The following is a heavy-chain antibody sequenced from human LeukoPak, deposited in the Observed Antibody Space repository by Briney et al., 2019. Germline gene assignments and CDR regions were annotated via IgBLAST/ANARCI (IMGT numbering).Heavy chain of an antibody. CDR1: GFTFSSYS. J-gene: IGHJ6*02. CDR3: ARWDFWSGYDDGYYYGMDV. Sequence: GGSLRLSCAASGFTFSSYSMNWVRQAPGKGLEWVSSISSGSSYIYYADSVKGRFTISRDNAKNSLYLQMNSLRAEDTAVYYCARWDFWSGYDDGYYYGMDVWGQGTTVTVSS. V-gene: IGHV3-21*01. D-gene: IGHD3-3*01. CDR2: ISSGSSYI.